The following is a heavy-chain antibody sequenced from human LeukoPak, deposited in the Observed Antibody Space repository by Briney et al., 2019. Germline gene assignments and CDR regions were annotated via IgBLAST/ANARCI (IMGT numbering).Heavy chain of an antibody. V-gene: IGHV1-69*04. D-gene: IGHD3-22*01. CDR3: ARGEIVVVIGDDAFDI. J-gene: IGHJ3*02. CDR2: IIPILGIA. Sequence: SVKVSCKASGGTFSSYAISWVRQAPGQGLEWMGRIIPILGIANYAQKFQGRVTITADKSTSTAYMELSSLRSEDTAVYYCARGEIVVVIGDDAFDIWGQGTMVTVSS. CDR1: GGTFSSYA.